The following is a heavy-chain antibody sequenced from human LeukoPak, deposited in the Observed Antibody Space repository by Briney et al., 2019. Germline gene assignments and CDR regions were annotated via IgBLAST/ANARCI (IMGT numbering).Heavy chain of an antibody. CDR2: LYTNGNT. CDR1: GVPIASASYY. Sequence: SQTLSLTCTVSGVPIASASYYWSWVRQPAGQGLEWIGLYTNGNTKYNPSLKSRGIISVDTSNNPFSLNLNSVTAADTAVYYCARGQTPLVFYYYYGMDVWGQGTTVTVSS. J-gene: IGHJ6*02. D-gene: IGHD6-6*01. V-gene: IGHV4-61*02. CDR3: ARGQTPLVFYYYYGMDV.